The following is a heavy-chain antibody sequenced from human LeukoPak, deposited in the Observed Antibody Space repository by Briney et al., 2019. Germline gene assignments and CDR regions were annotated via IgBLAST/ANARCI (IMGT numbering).Heavy chain of an antibody. Sequence: SETLSLTCTVSGGSMSSSSYHWGWIRQPPGKGLEWIGSMYYRGSPFYNPSLKSRVTISVDSSKNQFSLILNSVTAADTAVYYCATAPLSTAWPYYFDYWGQGTLVTVSS. D-gene: IGHD2-21*02. V-gene: IGHV4-39*07. J-gene: IGHJ4*02. CDR3: ATAPLSTAWPYYFDY. CDR1: GGSMSSSSYH. CDR2: MYYRGSP.